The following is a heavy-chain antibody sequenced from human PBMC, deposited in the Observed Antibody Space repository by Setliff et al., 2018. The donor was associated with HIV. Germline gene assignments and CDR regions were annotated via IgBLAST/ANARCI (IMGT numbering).Heavy chain of an antibody. CDR3: ARSRSTRDAFDI. V-gene: IGHV3-7*01. J-gene: IGHJ3*02. CDR1: GLTFSTSY. D-gene: IGHD2-2*01. CDR2: IRPDASNK. Sequence: GGSLRLSCGASGLTFSTSYMTWLRQAPGKGLEWVAGIRPDASNKYYVDSVKGRFTISRDDATKSLFLQMDSLRAEDTAVYYCARSRSTRDAFDIWGQGTMVTVSS.